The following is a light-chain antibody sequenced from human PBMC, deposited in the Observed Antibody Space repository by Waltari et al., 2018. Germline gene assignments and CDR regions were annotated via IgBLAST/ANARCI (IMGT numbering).Light chain of an antibody. CDR1: HSTIGAGSD. J-gene: IGLJ1*01. V-gene: IGLV1-40*01. CDR3: QSYDSSLSGCV. Sequence: QSVLTQPPSVSGAPGQRVTISCTGRHSTIGAGSDVQWYQQLPGTPPKLLISGSSNRHSGVPDRFSGSKSGTSASLAITGLQAEDEADYYCQSYDSSLSGCVFGTGTKVTVL. CDR2: GSS.